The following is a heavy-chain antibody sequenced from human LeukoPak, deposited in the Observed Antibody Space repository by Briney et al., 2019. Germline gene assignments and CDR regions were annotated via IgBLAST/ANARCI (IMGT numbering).Heavy chain of an antibody. V-gene: IGHV4-38-2*02. CDR3: ARGPDYGDYVSFDY. J-gene: IGHJ4*02. CDR1: GYSISSGYY. D-gene: IGHD4-17*01. Sequence: PSETLSLTCTVSGYSISSGYYWGWIRQPPGKGLEWIGYIYHSGSTYYNPSLKSRVTISVDTSKNQFSLKLSSVTAADTAVYYCARGPDYGDYVSFDYWGQGTLVTVSS. CDR2: IYHSGST.